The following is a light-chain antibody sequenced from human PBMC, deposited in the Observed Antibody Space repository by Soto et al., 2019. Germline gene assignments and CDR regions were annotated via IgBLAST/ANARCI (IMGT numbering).Light chain of an antibody. Sequence: IHVTQSQSSLSASVGDRVTITCRASQDISSYLAWYQQKPGKAPTLLIYAASTLQSGVPSRFSGSGFGTDCTLTISSLKDEDFASYYCQQLRSYTSTFGGGTKVDIK. V-gene: IGKV1-9*01. J-gene: IGKJ4*01. CDR2: AAS. CDR1: QDISSY. CDR3: QQLRSYTST.